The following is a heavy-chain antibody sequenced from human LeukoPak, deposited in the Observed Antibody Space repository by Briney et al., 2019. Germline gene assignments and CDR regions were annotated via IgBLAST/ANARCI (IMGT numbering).Heavy chain of an antibody. Sequence: ASVKVSCKVSGYTLTELSLHWVRQAPGKGLEWMGGFGPEDGETIYSQKFQGRVTMTEDTSTDTAYMELSSLRSEDTAVYYCANQARWGFDFWGQGTLVTVSS. CDR2: FGPEDGET. D-gene: IGHD3-16*01. V-gene: IGHV1-24*01. J-gene: IGHJ4*02. CDR3: ANQARWGFDF. CDR1: GYTLTELS.